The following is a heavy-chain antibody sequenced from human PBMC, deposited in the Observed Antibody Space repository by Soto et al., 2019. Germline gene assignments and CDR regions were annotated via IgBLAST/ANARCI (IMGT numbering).Heavy chain of an antibody. CDR1: GYTFSSCY. V-gene: IGHV1-46*03. CDR2: INPSGGST. Sequence: GASVKVSCKASGYTFSSCYMHWVRQAPGQGLEWMGIINPSGGSTSYAQKFQGRVTMTRDTSTSTVYMELSSLRSGDTAVYYCAREEAAATDAFDIWGQGTMVTVSS. J-gene: IGHJ3*02. D-gene: IGHD6-13*01. CDR3: AREEAAATDAFDI.